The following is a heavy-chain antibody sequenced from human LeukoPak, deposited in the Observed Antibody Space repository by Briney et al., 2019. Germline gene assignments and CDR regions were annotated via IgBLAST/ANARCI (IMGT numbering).Heavy chain of an antibody. CDR2: IYHSGST. CDR3: VSNGWYSLEY. Sequence: SGTLSLTCAVSGGSMSGSNWWSWVRQVPGKGLEWIGEIYHSGSTNYNPSLKSRVTISVDKSKNQLSLRLNSVTAADTAVYYCVSNGWYSLEYWGQGTLVTVSS. CDR1: GGSMSGSNW. D-gene: IGHD6-19*01. V-gene: IGHV4-4*02. J-gene: IGHJ4*02.